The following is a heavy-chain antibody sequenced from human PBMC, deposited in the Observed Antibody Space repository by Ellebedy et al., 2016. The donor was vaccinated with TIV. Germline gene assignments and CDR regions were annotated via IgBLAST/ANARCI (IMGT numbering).Heavy chain of an antibody. CDR1: GGSISSYY. Sequence: MPSETLSLTCTVSGGSISSYYWSWIRQPPGKGLEWIGYIYYSGRTNYNPSLKSCVTISVDTSKNQFSLKLSSVTAADTAVYYCARVPQLYNWFDPWGQGTLVTVSS. CDR3: ARVPQLYNWFDP. CDR2: IYYSGRT. V-gene: IGHV4-59*01. J-gene: IGHJ5*02.